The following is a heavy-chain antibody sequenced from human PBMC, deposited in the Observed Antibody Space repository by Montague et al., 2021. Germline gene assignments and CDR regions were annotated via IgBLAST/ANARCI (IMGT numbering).Heavy chain of an antibody. CDR3: ARVTDSSGYYWGAFDI. J-gene: IGHJ3*02. D-gene: IGHD3-22*01. CDR2: IYYRGST. V-gene: IGHV4-31*11. Sequence: TLSLTCAVSGGSISSGGYYWSWIRQHPGKGLEWIGYIYYRGSTYYNPSLKRRVSISVDTSKNQFSLKLSSVTAADTAVYYCARVTDSSGYYWGAFDIWGQGTLVTVSS. CDR1: GGSISSGGYY.